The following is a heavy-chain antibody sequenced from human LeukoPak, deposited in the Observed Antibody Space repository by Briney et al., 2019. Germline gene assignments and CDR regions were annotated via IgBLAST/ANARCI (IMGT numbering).Heavy chain of an antibody. D-gene: IGHD2-2*01. Sequence: GGSLRLSCAASGFTFSSYGMHWVRQAPGKGLEWVAVISYDGSNKYYADSVKGRFTISRDNSKNTLYLQMNSLRAEDTAVYYCAKDSSVVVPAAMGGYFDYWGQGTLVTVSS. J-gene: IGHJ4*02. V-gene: IGHV3-30*18. CDR2: ISYDGSNK. CDR3: AKDSSVVVPAAMGGYFDY. CDR1: GFTFSSYG.